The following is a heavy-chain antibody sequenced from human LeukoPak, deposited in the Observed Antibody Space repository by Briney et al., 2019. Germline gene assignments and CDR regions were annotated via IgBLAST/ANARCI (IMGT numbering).Heavy chain of an antibody. Sequence: ASLKLSCKAAGYTFTSYGISWVRQARGQGIEWMGWISPYNGNTNYAQKLQGRVTMTTDTSTSTAYIELRSLRSDDTDVDDCARDVPPYYDFWSCYYTEYFDYWGQGTLVTVSS. D-gene: IGHD3-3*01. J-gene: IGHJ4*02. V-gene: IGHV1-18*01. CDR1: GYTFTSYG. CDR2: ISPYNGNT. CDR3: ARDVPPYYDFWSCYYTEYFDY.